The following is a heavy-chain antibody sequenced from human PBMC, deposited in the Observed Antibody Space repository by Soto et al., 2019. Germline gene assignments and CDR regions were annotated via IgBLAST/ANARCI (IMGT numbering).Heavy chain of an antibody. Sequence: SVKVSCKASGGTFSSYAISWVRQAPGQRLEWMGGIIPIFGTANYAQKFQGRVTITADESTSTAYMELSSLRSEDTAVYYCARGAVALNWFDPWGQGTLVTVSS. CDR2: IIPIFGTA. V-gene: IGHV1-69*13. CDR1: GGTFSSYA. J-gene: IGHJ5*02. D-gene: IGHD2-15*01. CDR3: ARGAVALNWFDP.